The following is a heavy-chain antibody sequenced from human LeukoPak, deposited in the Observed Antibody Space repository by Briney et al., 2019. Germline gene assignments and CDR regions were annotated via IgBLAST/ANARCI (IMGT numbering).Heavy chain of an antibody. CDR1: GYTFTSYY. V-gene: IGHV1-46*01. CDR3: ARGKGSSGWYEPYYFDY. J-gene: IGHJ4*02. CDR2: INPSGGST. Sequence: GASVKVSCKAFGYTFTSYYMHWVRQAPGQGLEWMGIINPSGGSTSYAQKFQGRVTMTRDTSTSTIYMELSSLRSEDTAVYYCARGKGSSGWYEPYYFDYWGQGTLVTVSS. D-gene: IGHD6-19*01.